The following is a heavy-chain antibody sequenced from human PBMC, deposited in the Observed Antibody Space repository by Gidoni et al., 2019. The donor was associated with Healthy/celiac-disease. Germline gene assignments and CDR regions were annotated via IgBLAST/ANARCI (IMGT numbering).Heavy chain of an antibody. Sequence: QVQLQQWGAGLLKPSETLSLTCAVYGGSFSGYYWSWIRQPPGKGLEWIGEINHSGSTNYNPSLKSRVTISVDTSKNQFSLKLSSVTAADTAVYYCARSLEWLSPDAFDIWGQGTMVTVSS. V-gene: IGHV4-34*01. CDR3: ARSLEWLSPDAFDI. J-gene: IGHJ3*02. D-gene: IGHD3-3*01. CDR1: GGSFSGYY. CDR2: INHSGST.